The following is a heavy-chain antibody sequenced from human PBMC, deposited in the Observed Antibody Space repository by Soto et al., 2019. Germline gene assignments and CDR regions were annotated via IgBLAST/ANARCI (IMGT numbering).Heavy chain of an antibody. CDR2: ISSSSSTI. Sequence: PGGSLRISCAPSGFTFCSYSMNWVRQAPGKGLEWVSYISSSSSTIYYADSVKGRFTISRDNAKNSLYLQMNSLRDEDTAVYYCARESRFLEWLPLHCFDPWGQGILVSVS. J-gene: IGHJ5*02. CDR1: GFTFCSYS. V-gene: IGHV3-48*02. CDR3: ARESRFLEWLPLHCFDP. D-gene: IGHD3-3*01.